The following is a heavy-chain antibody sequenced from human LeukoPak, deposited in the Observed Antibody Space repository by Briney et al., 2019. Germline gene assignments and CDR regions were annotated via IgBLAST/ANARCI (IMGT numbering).Heavy chain of an antibody. CDR1: GGSFVRYA. D-gene: IGHD5-12*01. V-gene: IGHV1-69*13. Sequence: GASVKVSCKAPGGSFVRYAISWVRQAPGQGLEWMGGIIPIFGTANYAQKFQGRVMITADESTSTAYMELSSLRSEDTAVYYCARGAVMRGGYDLISTGMDVWGQGTTVTVSS. CDR3: ARGAVMRGGYDLISTGMDV. CDR2: IIPIFGTA. J-gene: IGHJ6*02.